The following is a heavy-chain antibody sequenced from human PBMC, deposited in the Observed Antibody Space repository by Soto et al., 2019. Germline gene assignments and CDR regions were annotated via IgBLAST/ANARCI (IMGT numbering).Heavy chain of an antibody. CDR2: IIPIFGTA. J-gene: IGHJ4*02. Sequence: SVKVSCKASGGTFSSYAISWVRQAPGQGLEWMGEIIPIFGTANYAQKFQGRVTITADESTSTAYMELSSLRPDDTAMYYCARDGVSSTEYTWNYGTYFDYWGQGALVTVSS. D-gene: IGHD1-7*01. CDR3: ARDGVSSTEYTWNYGTYFDY. CDR1: GGTFSSYA. V-gene: IGHV1-69*13.